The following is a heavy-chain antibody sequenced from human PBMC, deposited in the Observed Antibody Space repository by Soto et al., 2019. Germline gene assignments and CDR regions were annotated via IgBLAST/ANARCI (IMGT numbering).Heavy chain of an antibody. V-gene: IGHV3-23*01. D-gene: IGHD3-10*01. J-gene: IGHJ4*02. CDR3: AKSSRITLVRGVTDY. Sequence: GGSLRLSCAASGFAFSDYAMNWVRQAPGKGLEWVSAISGGAGDTYYADSVKGRFTISRENSKNTLYLQMKSLRAEDTAIYYCAKSSRITLVRGVTDYWGQGTLVTVSS. CDR1: GFAFSDYA. CDR2: ISGGAGDT.